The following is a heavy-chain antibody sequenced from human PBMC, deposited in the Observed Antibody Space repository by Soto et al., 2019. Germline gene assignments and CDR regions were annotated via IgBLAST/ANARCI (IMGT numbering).Heavy chain of an antibody. J-gene: IGHJ4*02. CDR2: INPSGGST. CDR1: GYTFTSYY. CDR3: ARAYSGYDYVDY. V-gene: IGHV1-46*03. D-gene: IGHD5-12*01. Sequence: QVQLVQSGAEVKKPGASVKVSCKASGYTFTSYYMHWVRQAPGQGLEWMGIINPSGGSTSYAQKFRGRVTMTRDTSTSTVYMEMSSLRSEDTAVYYCARAYSGYDYVDYWGQGTLVTVSS.